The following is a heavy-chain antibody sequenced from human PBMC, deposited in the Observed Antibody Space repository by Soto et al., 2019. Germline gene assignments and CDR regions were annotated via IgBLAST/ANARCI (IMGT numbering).Heavy chain of an antibody. CDR1: GFIFSNYV. CDR3: AKCGITTVPCIAC. J-gene: IGHJ4*02. V-gene: IGHV3-23*01. Sequence: GGSLRLSSAASGFIFSNYVMNWVRQAPGKGLEWVSVITGRSGTTYYGDSVKGRFTISRDNSKNTLYLQMNSLRAEDTAVYYCAKCGITTVPCIACWGQGALVTVSS. CDR2: ITGRSGTT. D-gene: IGHD1-7*01.